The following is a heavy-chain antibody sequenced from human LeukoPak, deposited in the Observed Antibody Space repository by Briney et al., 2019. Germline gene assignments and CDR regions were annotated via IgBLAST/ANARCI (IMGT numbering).Heavy chain of an antibody. Sequence: ASVKVSCKASGYTFTGCYMHWVRQAPGQGLEWMGWINPNSGGTNYAQKFQGRVTMTRDTSISTAYMELSRLRSDDTAVYYCARKRWFGELSSDYWGHGPLVTVSS. CDR2: INPNSGGT. J-gene: IGHJ4*01. CDR3: ARKRWFGELSSDY. D-gene: IGHD3-10*01. V-gene: IGHV1-2*02. CDR1: GYTFTGCY.